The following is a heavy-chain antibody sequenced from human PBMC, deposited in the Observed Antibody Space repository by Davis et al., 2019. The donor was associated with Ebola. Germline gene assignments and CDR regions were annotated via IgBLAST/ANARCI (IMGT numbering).Heavy chain of an antibody. CDR3: ANSEGYMDV. CDR1: GFSLSNARMG. V-gene: IGHV2-5*02. Sequence: SGPTLVKPTETLTLTCTVSGFSLSNARMGVSWIRQPPGKALEWLALIYWDDDKRYSPSLKSRLTITKDTSKNQVVLTMTNMDPVDTATYYCANSEGYMDVWGKGTTVTVSS. CDR2: IYWDDDK. J-gene: IGHJ6*03.